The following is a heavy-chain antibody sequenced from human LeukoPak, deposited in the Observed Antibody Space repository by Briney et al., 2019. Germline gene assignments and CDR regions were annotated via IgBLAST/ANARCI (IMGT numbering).Heavy chain of an antibody. CDR1: GYTFTGYY. J-gene: IGHJ3*02. Sequence: ASVKVSCKASGYTFTGYYIHWARQAPGQGLEWMGWINPNSGDIKYAQKLQGRVTMTRDTSISTAYMELSRLRSDDTAVYYCGRDRAVAGTAIDAFDIWGQGTMVTVSS. V-gene: IGHV1-2*02. CDR2: INPNSGDI. D-gene: IGHD6-19*01. CDR3: GRDRAVAGTAIDAFDI.